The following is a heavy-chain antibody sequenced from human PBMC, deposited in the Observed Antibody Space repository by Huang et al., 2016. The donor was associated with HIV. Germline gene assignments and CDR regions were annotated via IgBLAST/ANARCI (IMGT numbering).Heavy chain of an antibody. CDR2: IIPIFGTA. CDR3: ARTAYSYGFRQGYNWFDP. V-gene: IGHV1-69*13. Sequence: QVLLVQSGAEVRKPGSSVKVSCTAFGGTFSSYAISWVRLAPGQGLEWMGGIIPIFGTANYTQKFQGRVTITVDESTNTGYMELTRLTSEDTAVYYCARTAYSYGFRQGYNWFDPWGQRTPVTVSS. CDR1: GGTFSSYA. D-gene: IGHD5-18*01. J-gene: IGHJ5*02.